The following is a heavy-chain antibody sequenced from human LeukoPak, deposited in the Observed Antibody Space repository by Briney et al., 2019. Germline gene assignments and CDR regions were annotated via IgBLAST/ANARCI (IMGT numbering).Heavy chain of an antibody. CDR1: GGSISSSSYY. CDR2: IYYSGST. V-gene: IGHV4-39*07. Sequence: PSETLSLTCTVSGGSISSSSYYWGWIRQPPGKGLEWIGSIYYSGSTYYNPSLKSRVTISVDTSKNQFSLKLSSVTAADTAVYYCARDLGYYYDSSGYYWTDYWGQGTLVTVSS. CDR3: ARDLGYYYDSSGYYWTDY. J-gene: IGHJ4*02. D-gene: IGHD3-22*01.